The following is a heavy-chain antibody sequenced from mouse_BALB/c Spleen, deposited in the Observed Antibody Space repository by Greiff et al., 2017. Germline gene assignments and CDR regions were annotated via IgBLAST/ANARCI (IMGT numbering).Heavy chain of an antibody. CDR1: GFAFSSYD. Sequence: EVQGVESGGGLVKPGGSLKLSCAASGFAFSSYDMSWVRQTPEKRLEWVAYISSGGGSTYYPDTVKGRFTISRDNAKNTLYLQMSSLKSEDTAMYYCARPYYYGSSYPFAYWGQGTLVTVSA. CDR3: ARPYYYGSSYPFAY. J-gene: IGHJ3*01. V-gene: IGHV5-12-1*01. CDR2: ISSGGGST. D-gene: IGHD1-1*01.